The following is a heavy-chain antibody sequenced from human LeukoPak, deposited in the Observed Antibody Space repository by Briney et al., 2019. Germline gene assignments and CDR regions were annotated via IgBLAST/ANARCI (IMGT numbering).Heavy chain of an antibody. V-gene: IGHV4-30-4*08. CDR3: ARVPFSRTFDY. J-gene: IGHJ4*02. CDR1: GGSISSGDYY. CDR2: IYYSGST. D-gene: IGHD6-6*01. Sequence: SETLSLTCTVSGGSISSGDYYWSWIRQPPGKGLEWIGYIYYSGSTYYNPSLKSQVTISVDTSKNQFSLELSSVTAADTAVYYRARVPFSRTFDYWGQGTLVTVSS.